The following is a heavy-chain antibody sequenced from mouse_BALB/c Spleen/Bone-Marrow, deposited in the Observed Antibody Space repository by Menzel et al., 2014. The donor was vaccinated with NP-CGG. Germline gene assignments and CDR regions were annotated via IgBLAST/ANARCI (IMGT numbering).Heavy chain of an antibody. J-gene: IGHJ4*01. CDR3: AIYYYGSSYAMDY. CDR2: INPNNGGT. Sequence: VQLKESGPELVKPGASGKIPCKASGYTFTDYNMDWGKQSHGKSLEWIGDINPNNGGTIYNQKFKGKATLTVDKSSSTAYMELRSLTSEDTAVYYCAIYYYGSSYAMDYWGQGTSVTVSS. D-gene: IGHD1-1*01. CDR1: GYTFTDYN. V-gene: IGHV1-18*01.